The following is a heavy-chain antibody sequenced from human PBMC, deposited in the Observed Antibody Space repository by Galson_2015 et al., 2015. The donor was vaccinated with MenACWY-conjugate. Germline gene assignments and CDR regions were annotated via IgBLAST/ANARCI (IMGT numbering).Heavy chain of an antibody. Sequence: SLRLSCAASGFTFSSYSMNWVRQAPGKGLEWVSCIGGSGNYISYADSVKGRFTILRDDSAKTLYLQMNSLKIEDTAMYFCTRDRDVGGSRWWFDPWGQGTLVTVSS. CDR3: TRDRDVGGSRWWFDP. J-gene: IGHJ5*02. V-gene: IGHV3-21*03. CDR1: GFTFSSYS. D-gene: IGHD2-15*01. CDR2: IGGSGNYI.